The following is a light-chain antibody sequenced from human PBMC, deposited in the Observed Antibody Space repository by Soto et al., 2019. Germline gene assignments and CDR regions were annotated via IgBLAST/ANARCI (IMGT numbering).Light chain of an antibody. J-gene: IGLJ2*01. Sequence: QSVLTQPPSVSGAAGRRVTISCTGRSSNIGPGYDVHWYQQLPGTAPKLLIYDNSNRPSGVPDRFSGSKSGTSASLAITGLQAKDVADYYCQSYDSSLRRVFGGGTKLTVL. CDR2: DNS. V-gene: IGLV1-40*01. CDR1: SSNIGPGYD. CDR3: QSYDSSLRRV.